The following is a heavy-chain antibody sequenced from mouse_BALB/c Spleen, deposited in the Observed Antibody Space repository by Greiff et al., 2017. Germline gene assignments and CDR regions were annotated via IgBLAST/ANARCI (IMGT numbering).Heavy chain of an antibody. D-gene: IGHD2-14*01. V-gene: IGHV5-6*01. Sequence: EVQLVESGGDLVKPGGSLKLSCAASGFTFISYGMSWVRQTPDKRLEWVATISSGGSYTYYPDSVKGRFTISRDNAKNTLYLQMSSLKSEDTAMYYCARLGTPAWFAYWGQGTLVTVSA. CDR1: GFTFISYG. CDR2: ISSGGSYT. J-gene: IGHJ3*01. CDR3: ARLGTPAWFAY.